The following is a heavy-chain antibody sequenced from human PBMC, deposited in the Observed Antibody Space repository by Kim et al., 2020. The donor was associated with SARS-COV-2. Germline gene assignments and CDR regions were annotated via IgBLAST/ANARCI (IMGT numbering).Heavy chain of an antibody. V-gene: IGHV3-15*01. J-gene: IGHJ4*02. D-gene: IGHD3-22*01. Sequence: GRFTISRDDSKNTLYLQMNSLKTEDTAVYYCTTDQGRYYYDSSGYYYTGDWGQGTLVTVSS. CDR3: TTDQGRYYYDSSGYYYTGD.